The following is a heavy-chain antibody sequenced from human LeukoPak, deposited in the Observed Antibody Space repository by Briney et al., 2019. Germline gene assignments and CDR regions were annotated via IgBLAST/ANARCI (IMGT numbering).Heavy chain of an antibody. V-gene: IGHV3-23*01. D-gene: IGHD3-16*02. CDR2: ISPGGGTT. J-gene: IGHJ6*03. CDR3: AKSWGYTRPYYNYMDV. Sequence: PGGSLRLSCAVSGFAFGSEAMSWVRQSPARGLEWVASISPGGGTTYYADYVKGRFTISRDNSNNSLFVQMNSLRVEDTAVYYCAKSWGYTRPYYNYMDVWGKGTTVTVSS. CDR1: GFAFGSEA.